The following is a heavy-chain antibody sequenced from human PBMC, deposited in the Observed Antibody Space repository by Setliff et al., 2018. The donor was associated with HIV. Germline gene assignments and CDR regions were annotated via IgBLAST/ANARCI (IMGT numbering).Heavy chain of an antibody. J-gene: IGHJ3*02. V-gene: IGHV3-48*03. D-gene: IGHD1-20*01. CDR1: GFTFSSFE. CDR2: ISGGSGRTK. Sequence: GESLKISCAASGFTFSSFEMNWVRQAPGKGLEWVSYISGGSGRTKYYADSVKGRFTISKDNAKNSLYLQMNSLRAEDTAVYYCARDGDYNSPYAFDIWGQGTMVT. CDR3: ARDGDYNSPYAFDI.